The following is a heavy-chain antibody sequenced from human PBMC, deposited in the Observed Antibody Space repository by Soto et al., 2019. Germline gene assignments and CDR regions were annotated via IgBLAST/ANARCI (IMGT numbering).Heavy chain of an antibody. CDR1: GDSVSSSSYY. CDR3: ARHRHIYAYCDWFDP. J-gene: IGHJ5*02. CDR2: NYYSGST. Sequence: SETLSLTCTVSGDSVSSSSYYWAWIRQPPGKGLEWIGSNYYSGSTYYNPSLNSRLTISVDTSKNQFSLKLASVTAADTAVYYCARHRHIYAYCDWFDPWGQGTLVTVSS. D-gene: IGHD5-18*01. V-gene: IGHV4-39*01.